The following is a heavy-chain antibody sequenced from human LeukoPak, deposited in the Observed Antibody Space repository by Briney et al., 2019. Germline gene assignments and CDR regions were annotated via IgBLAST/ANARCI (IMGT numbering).Heavy chain of an antibody. CDR3: ASSAITMIRGVIYFYYGVDV. CDR1: GYTLTTYG. D-gene: IGHD3-10*01. V-gene: IGHV1-18*01. Sequence: AAVKVSCKASGYTLTTYGITWVRQPPGQGLEWMGWISGYNGNTNYAQKYQGRVTLTTDTSTNTAYMELRSLKSDDTAVYYCASSAITMIRGVIYFYYGVDVWGQGTTVTVSS. CDR2: ISGYNGNT. J-gene: IGHJ6*02.